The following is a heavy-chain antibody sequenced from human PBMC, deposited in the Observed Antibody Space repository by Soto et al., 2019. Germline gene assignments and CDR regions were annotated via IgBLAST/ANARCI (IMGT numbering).Heavy chain of an antibody. D-gene: IGHD6-13*01. V-gene: IGHV3-9*01. CDR1: GFTFDDYA. CDR2: IRWNSGSI. CDR3: AKDLSAAAGFDY. Sequence: EVQLVESGGGLVQPGRSLRLSCAASGFTFDDYAMHWVRQAPGKGLEWVSGIRWNSGSIGYADSVKGRFTISRDNAKNSLYLQMNSLRAEDTALYYCAKDLSAAAGFDYWGQGTLVTVSS. J-gene: IGHJ4*02.